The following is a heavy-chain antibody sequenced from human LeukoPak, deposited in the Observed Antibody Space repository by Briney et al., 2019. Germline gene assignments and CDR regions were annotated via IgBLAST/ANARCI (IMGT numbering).Heavy chain of an antibody. CDR1: GFTFSSYP. CDR3: ARLYVWGTCRHLDY. J-gene: IGHJ4*02. Sequence: PGGSLRLSCSASGFTFSSYPMSWARQAPGKGLEYVSAISSNGGSTYYADSVKGRFTISRDNSKNTLYLQMSSLRAEDTALYYCARLYVWGTCRHLDYWGQGTLVTVSS. CDR2: ISSNGGST. V-gene: IGHV3-64D*06. D-gene: IGHD3-16*02.